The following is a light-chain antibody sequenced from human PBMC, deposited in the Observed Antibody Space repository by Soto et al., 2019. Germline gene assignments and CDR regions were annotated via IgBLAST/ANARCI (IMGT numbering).Light chain of an antibody. CDR2: WAD. J-gene: IGKJ3*01. CDR1: QSVLYSTTNMNS. Sequence: DNVLTQSPDSLAVPLGERASFNCTTSQSVLYSTTNMNSLAWYQQKPGQSPKLLIQWADTRQDGVPERFSGSGSRTDCTLTITSLQAEDVAVYYCQQYYRAPFPFGPGTRVEIK. CDR3: QQYYRAPFP. V-gene: IGKV4-1*01.